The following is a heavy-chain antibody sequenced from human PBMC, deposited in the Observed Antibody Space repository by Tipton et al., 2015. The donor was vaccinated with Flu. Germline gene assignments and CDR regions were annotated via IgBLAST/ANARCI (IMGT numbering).Heavy chain of an antibody. Sequence: GSLRLSCAASGFTFSSYGMSWVRQAPGKGLEWVSGISDSGGSTYYVDSVKGRFTISRDNSKNTLYLQMNSLRAEDTAVYYCARVTGASTAYGLDVWGQGTTVTVSS. J-gene: IGHJ6*02. CDR3: ARVTGASTAYGLDV. V-gene: IGHV3-23*01. CDR1: GFTFSSYG. CDR2: ISDSGGST. D-gene: IGHD3-10*01.